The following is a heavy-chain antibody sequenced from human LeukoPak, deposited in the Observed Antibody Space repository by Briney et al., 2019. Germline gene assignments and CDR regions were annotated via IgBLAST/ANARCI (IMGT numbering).Heavy chain of an antibody. D-gene: IGHD1-26*01. CDR3: AKYGPQDSGSSHFDY. V-gene: IGHV3-23*01. J-gene: IGHJ4*02. Sequence: GGALRLSCVASGFTFSSYAMSWVRQAPGKGLEWVSAIRDSGSSTHYADSVKGRFTTSRDNSKNTLFLQMNSLRAEDTAIYYCAKYGPQDSGSSHFDYWGQGALVTVSS. CDR2: IRDSGSST. CDR1: GFTFSSYA.